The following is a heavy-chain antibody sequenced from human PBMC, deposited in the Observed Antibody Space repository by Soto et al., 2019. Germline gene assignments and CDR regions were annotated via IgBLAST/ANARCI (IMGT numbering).Heavy chain of an antibody. V-gene: IGHV1-69*01. CDR2: IIPISGTA. D-gene: IGHD2-2*01. Sequence: QVQLVQSGAEVKKPGSSVKVSCKASGGTFSSYAISWVRQAPGQGLEWMGGIIPISGTANYAQKSQGRVTITADESTSTAYMELSSLRSEDTAVYYCARSQGSSTSLEIYYYYYYGMDGWGQGTTVTVSS. CDR1: GGTFSSYA. J-gene: IGHJ6*02. CDR3: ARSQGSSTSLEIYYYYYYGMDG.